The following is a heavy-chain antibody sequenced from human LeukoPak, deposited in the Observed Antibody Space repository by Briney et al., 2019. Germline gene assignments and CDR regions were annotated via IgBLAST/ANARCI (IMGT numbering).Heavy chain of an antibody. CDR3: ARDRGYCSSTSCYSMDV. J-gene: IGHJ6*03. D-gene: IGHD2-2*01. CDR1: GGSISSSSYY. V-gene: IGHV4-61*02. CDR2: IYTSGST. Sequence: RTSETLSLTCTVSGGSISSSSYYWSWIRQPAGKGLEWIGRIYTSGSTNYNPSLKSRVTISVDTSKNQFSLKLSSVTAADTAVYYCARDRGYCSSTSCYSMDVWGKGTTVTISS.